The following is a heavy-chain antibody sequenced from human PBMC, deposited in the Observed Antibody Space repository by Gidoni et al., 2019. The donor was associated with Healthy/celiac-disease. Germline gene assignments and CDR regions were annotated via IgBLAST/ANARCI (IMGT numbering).Heavy chain of an antibody. D-gene: IGHD3-16*01. CDR3: ARAGRVGDPWYFDL. V-gene: IGHV3-13*01. CDR1: GFTFSSYD. J-gene: IGHJ2*01. CDR2: IGTAGDT. Sequence: EVQLVESGGGLVQPGGSLRLSCAASGFTFSSYDMHWVRQATGKGLEWVSAIGTAGDTYYPGSVKGRFTISRENAKNSLYLQMTSLRAGDTAVYYCARAGRVGDPWYFDLWGRGTLVTVSS.